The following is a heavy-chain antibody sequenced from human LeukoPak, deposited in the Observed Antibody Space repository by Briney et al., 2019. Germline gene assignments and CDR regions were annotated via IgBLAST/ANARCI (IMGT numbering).Heavy chain of an antibody. CDR3: ARGSYYYGSGSHYSSYDY. CDR1: GGSISSYY. D-gene: IGHD3-10*01. CDR2: IYYSGST. J-gene: IGHJ4*02. Sequence: SETLSPTCTVSGGSISSYYWSWIRQPPGKGLEWIGYIYYSGSTNYNPSLKSRVTISVDTSKNQFSLQLNSVTPEDTAVYYCARGSYYYGSGSHYSSYDYWGQGTLVTVSS. V-gene: IGHV4-59*12.